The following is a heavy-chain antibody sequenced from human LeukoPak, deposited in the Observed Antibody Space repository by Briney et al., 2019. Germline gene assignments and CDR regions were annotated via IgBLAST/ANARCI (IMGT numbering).Heavy chain of an antibody. J-gene: IGHJ4*02. V-gene: IGHV4-34*01. CDR1: GGSFSGYY. D-gene: IGHD6-13*01. Sequence: PSETLSLTCAVYGGSFSGYYWTWIRQPPGKGLEWIGEVHHSGSTKYNPSLKSRVTISVDTSKNQSSLKVSSVTAADTAVYYCARAPGPYTSSWQFDYWGQGTLVTVSS. CDR2: VHHSGST. CDR3: ARAPGPYTSSWQFDY.